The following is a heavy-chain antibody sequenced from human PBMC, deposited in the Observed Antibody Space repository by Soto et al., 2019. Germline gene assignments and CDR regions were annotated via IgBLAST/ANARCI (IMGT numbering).Heavy chain of an antibody. CDR1: GFTFSSYA. D-gene: IGHD3-16*01. CDR2: ISYDGSDK. Sequence: QVQLVESGGGVVQPGRSLRLSCAASGFTFSSYAMHWVRQAPGKGLEWVTVISYDGSDKYYADSVKGRFTISRDNSKNTLYLQMNSLRPEDTAVYYCAKGGRTPPPYDYYGMDVWGQGTMVTVSS. V-gene: IGHV3-30*18. J-gene: IGHJ6*02. CDR3: AKGGRTPPPYDYYGMDV.